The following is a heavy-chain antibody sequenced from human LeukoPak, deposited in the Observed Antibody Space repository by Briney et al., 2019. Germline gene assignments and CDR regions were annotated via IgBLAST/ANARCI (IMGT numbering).Heavy chain of an antibody. J-gene: IGHJ4*02. V-gene: IGHV1-69*05. Sequence: GASVKVSCKASGGTFNSYAISWVRQAPGQGLEWMGGIIPIFGTANYAQKFQGRVTITTDESTSTAYMELSSLRSEDTAVYYCARGRWLQPWGYFDYWGQGTLVTVSS. CDR2: IIPIFGTA. CDR1: GGTFNSYA. D-gene: IGHD5-24*01. CDR3: ARGRWLQPWGYFDY.